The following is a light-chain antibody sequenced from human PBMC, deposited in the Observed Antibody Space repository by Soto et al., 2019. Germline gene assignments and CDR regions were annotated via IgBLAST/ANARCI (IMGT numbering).Light chain of an antibody. CDR3: QQRSNWRIT. V-gene: IGKV3-11*01. J-gene: IGKJ5*01. Sequence: EIVLTQSPATLSLSPGERATLSCRASQSVSSYLAWYQQKPGQARRLLIYDASNRATGIPARFSGSGSGTDFTLTISSLEPEDFAVYYCQQRSNWRITFGQGTRLEIK. CDR2: DAS. CDR1: QSVSSY.